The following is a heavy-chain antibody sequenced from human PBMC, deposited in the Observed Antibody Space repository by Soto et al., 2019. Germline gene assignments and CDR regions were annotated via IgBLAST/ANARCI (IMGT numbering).Heavy chain of an antibody. J-gene: IGHJ4*02. Sequence: SETLSLTCTVSGDSISSGDYYWSWIRQPPGKGLEWIGYIYYSGSTSYNPSLRSRVTISVDSSKTQFSLKLSSVTAADTAVYYCARAHSSGYVFLGYWGQGTLVTVSS. D-gene: IGHD5-18*01. V-gene: IGHV4-61*08. CDR3: ARAHSSGYVFLGY. CDR2: IYYSGST. CDR1: GDSISSGDYY.